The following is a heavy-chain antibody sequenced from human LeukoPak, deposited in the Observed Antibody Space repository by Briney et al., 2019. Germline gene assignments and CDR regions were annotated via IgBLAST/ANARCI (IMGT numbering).Heavy chain of an antibody. CDR2: IKQDGSEK. D-gene: IGHD3-10*01. CDR3: ARDGAGFGEASYMDV. Sequence: GGSLRLSCAASGFTFSSYWMSWVRQAPGKGLEWVANIKQDGSEKYYVDSVKGRFTISRDNAKNSLYLQMNSLRAEDTAVYYCARDGAGFGEASYMDVWGKGTTVTISS. V-gene: IGHV3-7*01. CDR1: GFTFSSYW. J-gene: IGHJ6*03.